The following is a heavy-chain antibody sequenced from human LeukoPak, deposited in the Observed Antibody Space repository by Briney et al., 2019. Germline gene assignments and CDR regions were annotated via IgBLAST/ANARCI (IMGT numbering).Heavy chain of an antibody. V-gene: IGHV4-59*01. CDR2: IYYSGST. CDR3: ARDQAVRDYYGSGSPDAFDI. CDR1: GGSISSYY. D-gene: IGHD3-10*01. Sequence: SETLSLTCTVSGGSISSYYWSWIRQPPGKGLEWIGYIYYSGSTNYNPSLKSRVTISVDTSKNQFSLKLSSVTAADTAVYYCARDQAVRDYYGSGSPDAFDIWGQGTMVTVSS. J-gene: IGHJ3*02.